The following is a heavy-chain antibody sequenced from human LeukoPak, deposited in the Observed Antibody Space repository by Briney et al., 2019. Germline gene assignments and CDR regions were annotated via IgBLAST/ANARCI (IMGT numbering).Heavy chain of an antibody. V-gene: IGHV3-48*03. CDR2: ISSSGSTI. CDR3: AELGITMIGGV. D-gene: IGHD3-10*02. Sequence: GGSLRLSCAASGFTFSSYEMNWVRQAPGKWLEWVSYISSSGSTIYSADSVKGRFTISRDNAKNSLYLQMNSLRAEDTAVYYCAELGITMIGGVWGKGTTVTISS. CDR1: GFTFSSYE. J-gene: IGHJ6*04.